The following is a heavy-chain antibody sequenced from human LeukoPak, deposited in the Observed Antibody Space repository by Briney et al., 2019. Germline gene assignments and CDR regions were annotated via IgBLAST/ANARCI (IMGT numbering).Heavy chain of an antibody. CDR3: ARDLPYGDHEVGDY. J-gene: IGHJ4*02. D-gene: IGHD4-17*01. Sequence: GGSLRLSCAASGFTFSSYGMHWVRQAPGKGLEWVADIWYDGSNKYYADSVKGRFTISRDNSKNTLYLQMNSLRAEDTAVYYCARDLPYGDHEVGDYWGQGTLVTVSS. CDR1: GFTFSSYG. V-gene: IGHV3-33*01. CDR2: IWYDGSNK.